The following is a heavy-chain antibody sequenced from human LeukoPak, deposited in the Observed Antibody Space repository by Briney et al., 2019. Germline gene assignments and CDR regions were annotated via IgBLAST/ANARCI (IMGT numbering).Heavy chain of an antibody. D-gene: IGHD6-25*01. CDR1: GGSISSSSYY. Sequence: SETLSLTCTVSGGSISSSSYYWGWIRQPPGKGLEWIGSIYYSGSTYYNPSLKSRVTISVDTSKNQFSLKLSSVTAADTAVYYCARLLDDVRPAAWGQGTLVTVSS. J-gene: IGHJ5*02. V-gene: IGHV4-39*01. CDR2: IYYSGST. CDR3: ARLLDDVRPAA.